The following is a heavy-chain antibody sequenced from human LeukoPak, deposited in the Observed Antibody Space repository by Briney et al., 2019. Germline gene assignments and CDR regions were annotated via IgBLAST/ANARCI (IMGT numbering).Heavy chain of an antibody. V-gene: IGHV3-73*01. CDR1: GFTFSGSA. Sequence: GGSLRLSCAASGFTFSGSAMHWVRQASGKGLGWVGRIRSKANSYATAYAASVKGRFTISRDDSKNTAYLQMNSLKTEDAAVYYCTRMYYYDSSGYPWGQGTLVTVSS. D-gene: IGHD3-22*01. J-gene: IGHJ5*02. CDR2: IRSKANSYAT. CDR3: TRMYYYDSSGYP.